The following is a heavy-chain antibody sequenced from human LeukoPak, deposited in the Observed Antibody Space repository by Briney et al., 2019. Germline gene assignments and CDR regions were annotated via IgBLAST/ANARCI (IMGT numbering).Heavy chain of an antibody. CDR2: ISSDGTNQ. CDR1: GFTFRGYA. CDR3: ARDKSSYSSSWHRFFDY. D-gene: IGHD6-13*01. Sequence: SLRLSCAASGFTFRGYAMHWVRQAPGKGLEWASDISSDGTNQHYADSVKGRFTISRDNSQNTLFLQMNSLRVEDMGVYYCARDKSSYSSSWHRFFDYWGQGTLVTVSA. J-gene: IGHJ4*02. V-gene: IGHV3-30*04.